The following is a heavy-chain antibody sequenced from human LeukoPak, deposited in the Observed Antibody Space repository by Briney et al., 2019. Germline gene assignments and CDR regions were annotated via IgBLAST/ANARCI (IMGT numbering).Heavy chain of an antibody. CDR2: ISGSGSST. CDR1: GFTFSSYA. J-gene: IGHJ4*02. V-gene: IGHV3-23*01. D-gene: IGHD3-10*01. CDR3: ARGTQFGELHYFDY. Sequence: GGSLRLSCAASGFTFSSYAMNWVRQAPGKGLEWVSAISGSGSSTYYADSVKGRFTISRDNSKNTLYLQMNSLRAEDTAVYYCARGTQFGELHYFDYWGQGTLVTVSS.